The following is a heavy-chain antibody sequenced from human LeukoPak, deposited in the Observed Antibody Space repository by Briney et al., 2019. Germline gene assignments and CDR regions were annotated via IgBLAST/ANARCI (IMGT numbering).Heavy chain of an antibody. J-gene: IGHJ6*03. D-gene: IGHD2-21*02. Sequence: GGSLRLSCAASGFTFSSYAMHWVRQAPDKGLEWVAVISYDGSNKYYADSVKGRFTISRDNSKNTLYLQMNSLGAEDTAVYYCARGGSCGGDCYLTYYYYYYMDVWGKGTTVTVSS. CDR3: ARGGSCGGDCYLTYYYYYYMDV. CDR1: GFTFSSYA. CDR2: ISYDGSNK. V-gene: IGHV3-30*04.